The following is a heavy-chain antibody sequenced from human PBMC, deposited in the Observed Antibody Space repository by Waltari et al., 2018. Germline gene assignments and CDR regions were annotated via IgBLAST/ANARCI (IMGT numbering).Heavy chain of an antibody. Sequence: QVQLVQSGAEVKKPGASVKVSCKTSGYTFTSYGISWVRQAPGQGLEWMGWISAFNGNTNYAQKFQDRVTMTTDKTTSTAYMELRSLTADDTAVYYCARAPTVALDSWGQGTLVAVSS. CDR3: ARAPTVALDS. D-gene: IGHD4-17*01. CDR1: GYTFTSYG. CDR2: ISAFNGNT. J-gene: IGHJ4*02. V-gene: IGHV1-18*01.